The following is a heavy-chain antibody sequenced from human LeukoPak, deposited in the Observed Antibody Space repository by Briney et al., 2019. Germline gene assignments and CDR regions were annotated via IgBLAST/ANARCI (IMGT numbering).Heavy chain of an antibody. CDR3: TKDFGWLDP. D-gene: IGHD3-3*01. V-gene: IGHV3-7*04. Sequence: GGSLRLSCAASGLTFNNYWMSWVRQAPGKGLEWVANINQDGSEKYYVDSVKGRFVISRDNAKNSLYLQMNGLRGEDTAVYYCTKDFGWLDPWGQGTLVTVSS. J-gene: IGHJ5*02. CDR2: INQDGSEK. CDR1: GLTFNNYW.